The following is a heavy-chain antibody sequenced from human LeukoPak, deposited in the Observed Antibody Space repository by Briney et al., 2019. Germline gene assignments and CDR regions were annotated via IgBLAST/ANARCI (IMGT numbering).Heavy chain of an antibody. V-gene: IGHV3-11*03. J-gene: IGHJ4*02. CDR2: ISGSSSYT. CDR1: GFTFSDFY. CDR3: ARTISSNWYYFDY. D-gene: IGHD6-13*01. Sequence: KAGGSLRLSCAASGFTFSDFYMNWIRQAPGKGLEWVSYISGSSSYTNYADSVKGRFTISRDNSKKSLYLQMNSLRAEDTAVYYCARTISSNWYYFDYWGQGTLVTVSS.